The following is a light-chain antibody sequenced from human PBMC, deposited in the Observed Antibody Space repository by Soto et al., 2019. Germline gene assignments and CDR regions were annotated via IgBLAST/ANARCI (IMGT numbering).Light chain of an antibody. V-gene: IGKV1-39*01. J-gene: IGKJ3*01. Sequence: DIQMTQSPSSLSASVGDAVSLTCRASRSISNYLNWYQQKPGRAPKLLISGASSLQRGVPSRFSGSGSGTTFTLTITSLLPDDFAIYFCQQSYTAPYTFGPGTKVEIK. CDR3: QQSYTAPYT. CDR2: GAS. CDR1: RSISNY.